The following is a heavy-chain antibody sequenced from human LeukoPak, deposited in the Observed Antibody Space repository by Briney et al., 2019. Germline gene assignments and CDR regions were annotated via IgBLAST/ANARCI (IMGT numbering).Heavy chain of an antibody. CDR3: ARQGTSEDYYGMDV. Sequence: GESLKISCKGSGYSFTSYWISWVRQMPGKGLEWMGRIDPSDSYTNYGPSFQGHVTISADKSISTAYLQWSSLKASDTAMYYRARQGTSEDYYGMDVWGKGTTVTVSS. CDR2: IDPSDSYT. V-gene: IGHV5-10-1*01. D-gene: IGHD3-3*01. J-gene: IGHJ6*04. CDR1: GYSFTSYW.